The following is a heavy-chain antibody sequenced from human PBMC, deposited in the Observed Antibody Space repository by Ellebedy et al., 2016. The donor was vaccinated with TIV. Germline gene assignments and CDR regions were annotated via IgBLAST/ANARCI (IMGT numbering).Heavy chain of an antibody. CDR2: ISYDGRNK. D-gene: IGHD4-17*01. CDR1: GFTFSLYG. Sequence: GESLKISCVASGFTFSLYGIHWVRQAPGKGLEWVAVISYDGRNKYYAESVKGRFTISRDNSKNTLYLQMNSLRAEDTAVYYCARGLTDPYDYGDYPDYWGQGTLVTVSS. V-gene: IGHV3-30*03. CDR3: ARGLTDPYDYGDYPDY. J-gene: IGHJ4*02.